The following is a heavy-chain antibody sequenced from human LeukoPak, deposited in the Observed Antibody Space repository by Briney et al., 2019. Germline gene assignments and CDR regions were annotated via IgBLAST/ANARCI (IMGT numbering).Heavy chain of an antibody. CDR3: TTELLKRRGWYYDFWSGPWSPPSD. J-gene: IGHJ4*02. CDR1: GFTFSGSA. V-gene: IGHV3-73*01. Sequence: GGSLKLSCAASGFTFSGSAMHWVRQASGKGLEWVGRIRSKANSYATAYAASVKGRFTISRDDSKNTAYLQMNSLKTEDTAVYYCTTELLKRRGWYYDFWSGPWSPPSDWGQGTLVTVSS. CDR2: IRSKANSYAT. D-gene: IGHD3-3*01.